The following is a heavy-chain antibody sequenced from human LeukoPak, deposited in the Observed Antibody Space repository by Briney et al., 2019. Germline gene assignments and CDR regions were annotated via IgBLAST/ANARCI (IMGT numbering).Heavy chain of an antibody. CDR3: AKASWVSNVDAVL. D-gene: IGHD3-16*01. CDR1: GFTFKNYA. J-gene: IGHJ4*02. CDR2: LRGDGET. V-gene: IGHV3-23*01. Sequence: GGPLTLSCAAVGFTFKNYAMRWVRQSPARGLEWVSSLRGDGETFYADSVKGRFTLSRDHSRNTVFLQLNNLRVEDTAIYYCAKASWVSNVDAVLWGQGTVVTVSS.